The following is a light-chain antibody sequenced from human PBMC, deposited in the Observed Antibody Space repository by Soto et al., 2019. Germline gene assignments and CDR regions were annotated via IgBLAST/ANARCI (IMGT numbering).Light chain of an antibody. CDR1: QSLRSF. J-gene: IGKJ4*01. Sequence: EIVLTQSPATLSLSPGDRATLSCRANQSLRSFLGWYQQKPGQSPRLLIYDASNRATGIPARFSGSGSGTDFTLTISRLEPEDFAVYYCLQGGYWPPTFSGGTKVEIK. CDR2: DAS. V-gene: IGKV3-11*01. CDR3: LQGGYWPPT.